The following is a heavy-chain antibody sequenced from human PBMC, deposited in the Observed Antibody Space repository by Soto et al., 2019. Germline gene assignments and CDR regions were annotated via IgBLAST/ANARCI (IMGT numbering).Heavy chain of an antibody. V-gene: IGHV4-39*01. Sequence: PSETLSLTCTVTGDSISSRSYYWGWIRHPPGKGLEWIGSIYYSGSTYNNPSLRSRVSMSIDTSKDQFSLKLKSVTAADTALYFCARQRTSVVTQAYFDVWGQGSLLTVSS. CDR2: IYYSGST. CDR3: ARQRTSVVTQAYFDV. J-gene: IGHJ4*02. CDR1: GDSISSRSYY. D-gene: IGHD2-21*02.